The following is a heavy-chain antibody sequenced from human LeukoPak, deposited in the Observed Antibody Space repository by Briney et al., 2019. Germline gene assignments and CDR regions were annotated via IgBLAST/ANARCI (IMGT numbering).Heavy chain of an antibody. CDR1: GVFISNGGHS. Sequence: NTSETLSLTCTVSGVFISNGGHSWSWIRQHPEKSLEWIAYIYYTGKINYNPSLKSRIAMSVDTSKDQFSLKLSSVTAADTAVYYCARRVGKFPTYYFDYWGQGARVTVFS. J-gene: IGHJ4*02. D-gene: IGHD1-1*01. CDR3: ARRVGKFPTYYFDY. CDR2: IYYTGKI. V-gene: IGHV4-31*03.